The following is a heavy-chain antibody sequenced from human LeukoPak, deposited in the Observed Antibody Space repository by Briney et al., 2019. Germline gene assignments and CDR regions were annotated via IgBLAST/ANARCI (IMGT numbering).Heavy chain of an antibody. CDR2: IFYSGTT. D-gene: IGHD5/OR15-5a*01. CDR3: ARGRLVSPGGHFDY. V-gene: IGHV4-38-2*01. Sequence: SETLSLTCDVSGSSISSGYYGGWIRPPPGKGLEWIGSIFYSGTTYYNPSLKSRVTISVDTSKNQFSLKLSSVTAADTGVYYCARGRLVSPGGHFDYWGQGTLVTVSS. CDR1: GSSISSGYY. J-gene: IGHJ4*02.